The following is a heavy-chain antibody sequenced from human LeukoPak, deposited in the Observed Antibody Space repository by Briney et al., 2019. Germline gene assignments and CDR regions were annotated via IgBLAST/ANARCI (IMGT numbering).Heavy chain of an antibody. J-gene: IGHJ4*02. D-gene: IGHD3-22*01. CDR2: IYYGGRT. V-gene: IGHV4-39*01. Sequence: SETLSLTSTDSGGTISSSSYYCGWIRHPPRKGLEWIGSIYYGGRTYYNPSLKSRVTISVETSTNQFSLRLNSVAPTDTAVYFCGAPRITTIGHWGQGTLVTVSS. CDR3: GAPRITTIGH. CDR1: GGTISSSSYY.